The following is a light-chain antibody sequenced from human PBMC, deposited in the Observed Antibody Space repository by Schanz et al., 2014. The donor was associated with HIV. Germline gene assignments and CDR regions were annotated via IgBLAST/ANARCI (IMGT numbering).Light chain of an antibody. J-gene: IGKJ1*01. V-gene: IGKV3-11*01. Sequence: EIVLTQSPATLSLSPGERATLSCRASQSVANYLAWYQQKPGQAPRLLIYDASSRAIGIPARFSGSGSGTDFTLTISSLEPEDFAVYYCQQRSNWPPWTFGQGTKVEIK. CDR1: QSVANY. CDR3: QQRSNWPPWT. CDR2: DAS.